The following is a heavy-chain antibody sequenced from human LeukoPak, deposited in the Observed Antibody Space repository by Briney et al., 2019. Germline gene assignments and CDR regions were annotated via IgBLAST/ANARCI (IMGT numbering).Heavy chain of an antibody. J-gene: IGHJ4*02. CDR1: GYTFTSYY. CDR2: INPNSGGT. D-gene: IGHD6-13*01. Sequence: GASVKVSCKASGYTFTSYYMHWVRQAPGQGLEWMGWINPNSGGTNYAQKFQGRVTMTRDTSISTAYMELSRLRSDDTAVYYCATVKITIAAAAPGKSPFDYWGQGTLVTVSS. V-gene: IGHV1-2*02. CDR3: ATVKITIAAAAPGKSPFDY.